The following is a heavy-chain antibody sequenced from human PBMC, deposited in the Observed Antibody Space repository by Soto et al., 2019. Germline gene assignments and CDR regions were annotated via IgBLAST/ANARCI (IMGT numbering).Heavy chain of an antibody. V-gene: IGHV3-21*01. Sequence: RLSCAASGYIFTSYSMVWVRLAPGKGLEWVASISSGSDSIFYADSVKGRFTVSRDNAKKSLFLQMNNLRAEDTAVYFCARDRSADRFVQYFQHWGQGTQVTVSS. J-gene: IGHJ1*01. CDR2: ISSGSDSI. D-gene: IGHD6-19*01. CDR3: ARDRSADRFVQYFQH. CDR1: GYIFTSYS.